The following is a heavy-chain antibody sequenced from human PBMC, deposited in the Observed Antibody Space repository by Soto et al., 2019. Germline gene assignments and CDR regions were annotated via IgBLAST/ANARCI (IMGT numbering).Heavy chain of an antibody. J-gene: IGHJ6*02. D-gene: IGHD6-19*01. Sequence: SHTLSLTCAISGDSVSSNSAAWNWIRQSPSRGLEWLGRTYYRSKWYNDYAVSVKSRITINPDTSKNQFSLQLNSVTPEDTAVYECLRDSKSPWLAYYYGRDVWGQGSTVTVSS. CDR3: LRDSKSPWLAYYYGRDV. CDR2: TYYRSKWYN. CDR1: GDSVSSNSAA. V-gene: IGHV6-1*01.